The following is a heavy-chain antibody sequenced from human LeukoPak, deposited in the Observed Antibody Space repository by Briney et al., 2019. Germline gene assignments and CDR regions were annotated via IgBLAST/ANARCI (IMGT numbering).Heavy chain of an antibody. Sequence: GGSLRLSCAASGFTFSSFAMSWVRQAPGKGLEWVSAISGSGGSTYYADSVKGRFTISRDNSKNTLYLQMNSLRAEDTAVYYCAKDPSYSYYYDSSGYGYYFDYWGQGTLVTVSS. J-gene: IGHJ4*02. CDR3: AKDPSYSYYYDSSGYGYYFDY. CDR2: ISGSGGST. CDR1: GFTFSSFA. D-gene: IGHD3-22*01. V-gene: IGHV3-23*01.